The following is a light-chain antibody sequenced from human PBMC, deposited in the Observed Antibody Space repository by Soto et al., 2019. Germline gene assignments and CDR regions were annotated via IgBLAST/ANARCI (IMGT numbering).Light chain of an antibody. Sequence: DIVLTQSPGTLSLSPGERATLSCRASQSISSSYLAWYQQRPGQAPRLLIYGASSRVTGIPDRFSGSGSGTDFTLTISRLEPEDFAVYYCQQYGMSPWTFGQGTKVEI. J-gene: IGKJ1*01. V-gene: IGKV3-20*01. CDR3: QQYGMSPWT. CDR2: GAS. CDR1: QSISSSY.